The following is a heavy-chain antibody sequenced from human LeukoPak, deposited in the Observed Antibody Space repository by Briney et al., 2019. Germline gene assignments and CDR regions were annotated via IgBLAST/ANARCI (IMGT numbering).Heavy chain of an antibody. Sequence: SETLSLTCTVSGGSISSSSYYWGWIRQPPGKGLEWIGSIGSIYYSGNTYYNPSLKSRFSISVDTSKNQFSLKLSSVTAADTAVYYCARHASYSSSWHDYWGQGTLVTVSS. CDR3: ARHASYSSSWHDY. D-gene: IGHD6-13*01. V-gene: IGHV4-39*01. CDR1: GGSISSSSYY. J-gene: IGHJ4*02. CDR2: IYYSGNT.